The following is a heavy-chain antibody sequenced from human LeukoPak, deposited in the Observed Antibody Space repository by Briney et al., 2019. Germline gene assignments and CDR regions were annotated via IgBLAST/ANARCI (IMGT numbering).Heavy chain of an antibody. CDR1: GFTFSIYW. V-gene: IGHV3-74*01. CDR3: ARDVVLAGTDAFDI. Sequence: GGSLRLSCAASGFTFSIYWIHWVRQVPGKGLVWVSRINSDGSNTIYADSVRSRFTISRDNAKDTVFLQMNSLRGEDTAVYYCARDVVLAGTDAFDIWGQGTVVSVAS. CDR2: INSDGSNT. D-gene: IGHD6-19*01. J-gene: IGHJ3*02.